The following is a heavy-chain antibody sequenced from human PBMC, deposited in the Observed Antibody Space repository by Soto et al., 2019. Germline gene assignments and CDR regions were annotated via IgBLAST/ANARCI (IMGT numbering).Heavy chain of an antibody. D-gene: IGHD6-6*01. Sequence: QVQLVQSGAEVKKPGSSVKVSCKASGGTFSSYAISWVRQAPGQGLECMGGIIPSFGTANYAQKIQGRVTITADTSTSTAYMVLSSMRSEDKAVYYCAIGYSGSTEIDDSGQGTLVTVSS. V-gene: IGHV1-69*06. CDR3: AIGYSGSTEIDD. CDR2: IIPSFGTA. CDR1: GGTFSSYA. J-gene: IGHJ4*02.